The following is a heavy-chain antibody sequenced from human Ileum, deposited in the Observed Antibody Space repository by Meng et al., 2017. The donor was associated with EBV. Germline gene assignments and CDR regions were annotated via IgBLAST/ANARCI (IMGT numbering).Heavy chain of an antibody. V-gene: IGHV4-39*01. CDR2: ICYTDYT. Sequence: QRRLHDSGPGLVKPSETLSLTCSVSGGSISSSNYCWGWIRQPPGKGLEWIQSICYTDYTYYNPSLKSRVTISADKSKNQFSLRLNSLTAADTAVYYCAMGPDYAKTGYWGQGTLVTVSS. D-gene: IGHD4-17*01. J-gene: IGHJ4*02. CDR1: GGSISSSNYC. CDR3: AMGPDYAKTGY.